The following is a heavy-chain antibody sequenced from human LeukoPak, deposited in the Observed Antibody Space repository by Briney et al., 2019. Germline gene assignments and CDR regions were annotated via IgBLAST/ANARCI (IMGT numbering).Heavy chain of an antibody. CDR1: GGSISSYY. Sequence: SETLSLTCTVSGGSISSYYWSWIRQPPGKGLEWIGYIYYSGNTNCNPSLKSRVTISVDTSKNQFSLKLTSVTTADTAVYYCARGRIPAGGLDWFDPWGQGALVTVSS. CDR2: IYYSGNT. V-gene: IGHV4-59*01. CDR3: ARGRIPAGGLDWFDP. D-gene: IGHD6-13*01. J-gene: IGHJ5*02.